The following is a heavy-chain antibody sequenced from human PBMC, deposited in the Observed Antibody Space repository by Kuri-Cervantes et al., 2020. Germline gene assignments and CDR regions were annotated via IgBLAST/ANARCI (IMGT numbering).Heavy chain of an antibody. J-gene: IGHJ5*02. Sequence: ASVKVSCKASGYTFTSYGISWVRQAPGQGLEWMGWISAYNGNTNYAQKLQGRVTMTRDTSTSTVYMELSSLRSEETAVYYCARDRQYQPSTEWGFNWFDPWGQGTLVTVSS. CDR3: ARDRQYQPSTEWGFNWFDP. D-gene: IGHD2-2*01. V-gene: IGHV1-18*01. CDR2: ISAYNGNT. CDR1: GYTFTSYG.